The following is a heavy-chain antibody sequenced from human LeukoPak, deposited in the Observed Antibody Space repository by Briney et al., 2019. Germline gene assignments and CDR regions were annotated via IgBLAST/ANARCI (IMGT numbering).Heavy chain of an antibody. J-gene: IGHJ4*02. CDR2: ILNSGTTT. CDR1: GFTSSSYE. Sequence: GGSLRLSCAASGFTSSSYEMNWVRQALGKGLEWVSYILNSGTTTYYADSVKGRFTISRDNAENSLYLQMNSLRAEDTAVYYCVRATTDKNVGSFDYWGQGTLVTVSS. D-gene: IGHD1-1*01. V-gene: IGHV3-48*03. CDR3: VRATTDKNVGSFDY.